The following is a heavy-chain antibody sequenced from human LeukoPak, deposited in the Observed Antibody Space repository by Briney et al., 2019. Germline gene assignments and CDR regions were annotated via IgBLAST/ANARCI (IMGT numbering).Heavy chain of an antibody. Sequence: GGSLRLSCAASGFTFSNYIMNWVRQAPGKGLEWVSSISSSSYIYYADSVKGRFTISRDNAKNSLYLQMNSLRAEDTAAYYCAREHSSGYYYTDYWGQGTLVTVSS. V-gene: IGHV3-21*01. CDR2: ISSSSYI. J-gene: IGHJ4*02. CDR3: AREHSSGYYYTDY. CDR1: GFTFSNYI. D-gene: IGHD3-22*01.